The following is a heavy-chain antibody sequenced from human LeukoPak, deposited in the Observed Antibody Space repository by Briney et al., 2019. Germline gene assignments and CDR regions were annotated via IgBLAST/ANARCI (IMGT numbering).Heavy chain of an antibody. CDR3: ARRGRYCSSTSCPLYYYYYMDV. V-gene: IGHV1-2*02. CDR2: INPNSGGT. Sequence: ASVKVSCKASGYTFTGYYMHWVRQAPGQGLEWMGWINPNSGGTNYAQKFQGRVTMTRDTSISTAYMELSRLRSDDTAVYYCARRGRYCSSTSCPLYYYYYMDVWGKGTTVTISS. D-gene: IGHD2-2*01. CDR1: GYTFTGYY. J-gene: IGHJ6*03.